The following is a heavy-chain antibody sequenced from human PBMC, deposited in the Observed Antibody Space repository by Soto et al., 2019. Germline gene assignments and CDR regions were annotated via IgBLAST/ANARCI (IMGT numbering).Heavy chain of an antibody. CDR3: ARDLVGDSGSIYFDY. Sequence: QVQLVQSGAEVKKPVSSVKVSCTASGGTFSSYAISWVRQAPGQGLEWMGGIIPIFGTANYAQKFQVRVTITADESTSTAYLELSSLRSEDTDVYYCARDLVGDSGSIYFDYWGQGTLVTVSS. D-gene: IGHD5-12*01. J-gene: IGHJ4*02. CDR2: IIPIFGTA. V-gene: IGHV1-69*01. CDR1: GGTFSSYA.